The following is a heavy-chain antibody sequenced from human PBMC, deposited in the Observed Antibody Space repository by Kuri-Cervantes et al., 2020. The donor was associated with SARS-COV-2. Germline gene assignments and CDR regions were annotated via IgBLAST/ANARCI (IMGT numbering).Heavy chain of an antibody. J-gene: IGHJ4*02. CDR1: HEPLYSSSHF. Sequence: SETLSLTCTVSHEPLYSSSHFWGWIRQSPGKGLEWIGSVFYSGTTYYNPSPQSRVTVSVDLSKNQFSLSLQSVTAADTAVYYCVRDHDYGSRNKFDFWGPGALVTVSS. CDR2: VFYSGTT. V-gene: IGHV4-39*02. D-gene: IGHD6-13*01. CDR3: VRDHDYGSRNKFDF.